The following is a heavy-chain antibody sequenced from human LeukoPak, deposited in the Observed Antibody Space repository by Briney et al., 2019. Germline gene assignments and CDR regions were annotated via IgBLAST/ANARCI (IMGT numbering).Heavy chain of an antibody. CDR3: ARDPTWKYYFDY. V-gene: IGHV3-21*01. D-gene: IGHD1-1*01. CDR1: GFTFSSYS. Sequence: GGSLRLSCAASGFTFSSYSMNWVRQAPGKGLEWVSSISSSSSYIHYADSVKGRFTISRDNAKNSLYLQMNSLRAEDTAVYYCARDPTWKYYFDYWGQGTLVTVSS. J-gene: IGHJ4*02. CDR2: ISSSSSYI.